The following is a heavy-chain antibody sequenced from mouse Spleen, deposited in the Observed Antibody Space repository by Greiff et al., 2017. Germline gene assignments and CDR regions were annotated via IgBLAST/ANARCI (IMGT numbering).Heavy chain of an antibody. Sequence: VQLKQSGAELVRPGALVKLSCKASGFNIKDYYMHWVKQRPEQGLEWIGWIDPENGNTIYDPKFQGKASITADTSSNTAYLQLSSLTSEDTAVYYCASNYGSSYSYYFDYWGQGTTLTVSS. D-gene: IGHD1-1*01. J-gene: IGHJ2*01. CDR1: GFNIKDYY. CDR3: ASNYGSSYSYYFDY. CDR2: IDPENGNT. V-gene: IGHV14-1*02.